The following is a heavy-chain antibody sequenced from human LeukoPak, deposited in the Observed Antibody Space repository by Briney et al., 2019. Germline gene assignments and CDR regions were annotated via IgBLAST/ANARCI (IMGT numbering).Heavy chain of an antibody. D-gene: IGHD6-19*01. J-gene: IGHJ4*02. CDR2: IIPIFGTA. CDR1: GGTFSSYA. V-gene: IGHV1-69*13. Sequence: GVSVKVSCKASGGTFSSYAISWVRQAPGQGLEWMGGIIPIFGTANYAQKFQGRVTITADESTSTAYMELSSLRSEDTAVCYCARLLDERAVAGIDYWGQGTLVTVSS. CDR3: ARLLDERAVAGIDY.